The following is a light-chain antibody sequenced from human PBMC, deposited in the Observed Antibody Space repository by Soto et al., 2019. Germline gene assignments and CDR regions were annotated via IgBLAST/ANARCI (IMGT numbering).Light chain of an antibody. CDR1: QSISSW. J-gene: IGKJ2*01. CDR3: QQYNSYPYT. Sequence: DIQMTQSPSTLSASVGDRVTITCRASQSISSWLAWYQQKPVKAPKLLIYKASSFESVFPSRFSGSGSGTEFTLTISSLQPDDFATYYCQQYNSYPYTFGQGTKLEIK. V-gene: IGKV1-5*03. CDR2: KAS.